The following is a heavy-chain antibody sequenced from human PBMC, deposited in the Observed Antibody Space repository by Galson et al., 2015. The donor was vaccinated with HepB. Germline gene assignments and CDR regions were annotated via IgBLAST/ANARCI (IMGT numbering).Heavy chain of an antibody. Sequence: SVKVSCKASGGTFSSYAISWVRQAPGQGLEWMGGIIPIFGTANYAQKFQGKVTITADESTSTAYMELSSLRSEDTAVYYCATITPDTAMAQFDYWGQGTLVTVSS. CDR2: IIPIFGTA. V-gene: IGHV1-69*13. D-gene: IGHD5-18*01. CDR3: ATITPDTAMAQFDY. J-gene: IGHJ4*02. CDR1: GGTFSSYA.